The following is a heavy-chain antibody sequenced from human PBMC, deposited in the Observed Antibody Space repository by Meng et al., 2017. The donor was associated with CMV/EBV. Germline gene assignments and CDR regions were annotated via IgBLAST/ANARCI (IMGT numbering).Heavy chain of an antibody. J-gene: IGHJ3*02. Sequence: GESLKISCAASGFTFSSYAMSWVRQAPGQGLEWVSAISGSGGSTYYADSVKGRFTISRDNSKNTLYLQMNSLRAEDTAVYYCAKDGEGSGSYDAFDIWGQGTMVTVSS. V-gene: IGHV3-23*01. CDR3: AKDGEGSGSYDAFDI. D-gene: IGHD3-10*01. CDR2: ISGSGGST. CDR1: GFTFSSYA.